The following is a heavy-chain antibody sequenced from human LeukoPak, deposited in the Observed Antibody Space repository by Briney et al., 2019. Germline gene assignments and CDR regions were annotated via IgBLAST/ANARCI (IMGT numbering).Heavy chain of an antibody. CDR1: GFTFSSYA. D-gene: IGHD3-10*01. Sequence: GGSRRLSCAASGFTFSSYAMSWVRQAPGKGLEWVSAISGSGGSTYYADSVKGRFTISRDNSKNTLYLQMNSLRAEDTAVYYCAKESRRPQRYYYGSGSDFDYWGQGTLVTVSS. V-gene: IGHV3-23*01. CDR2: ISGSGGST. J-gene: IGHJ4*02. CDR3: AKESRRPQRYYYGSGSDFDY.